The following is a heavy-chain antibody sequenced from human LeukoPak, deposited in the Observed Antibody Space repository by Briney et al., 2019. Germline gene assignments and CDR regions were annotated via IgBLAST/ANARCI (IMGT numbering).Heavy chain of an antibody. V-gene: IGHV3-30-3*01. CDR3: ARGGGAGRGYSSGWDAFDI. J-gene: IGHJ3*02. CDR1: GFTFSSYA. Sequence: GGSLRLSCAASGFTFSSYAMHWVRQAPAKGLEWVAVISYDGSNKYYADSVKGRFTISRDNSKNTLYLQMNSLRAEDTAVYYCARGGGAGRGYSSGWDAFDIWGQGTMVTVSS. D-gene: IGHD6-19*01. CDR2: ISYDGSNK.